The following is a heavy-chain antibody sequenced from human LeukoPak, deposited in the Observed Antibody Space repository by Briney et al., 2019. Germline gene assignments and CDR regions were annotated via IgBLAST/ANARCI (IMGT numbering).Heavy chain of an antibody. CDR2: ISSSGSTI. Sequence: GGSLRLSCAASGFTFSSYEMNWVRPAPGKGLEWGSYISSSGSTIYYADSVKGRFTISRDNAKNSLYLQMNILRAEDTAVYYCARRYSSGWYAIDYWGQGTLVIVSS. CDR3: ARRYSSGWYAIDY. V-gene: IGHV3-48*03. J-gene: IGHJ4*02. D-gene: IGHD6-19*01. CDR1: GFTFSSYE.